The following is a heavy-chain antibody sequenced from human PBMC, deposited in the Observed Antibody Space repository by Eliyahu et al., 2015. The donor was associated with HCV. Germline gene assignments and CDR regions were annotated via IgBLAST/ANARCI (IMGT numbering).Heavy chain of an antibody. CDR2: IDWDDDK. CDR1: GFSLSTSGMC. J-gene: IGHJ5*02. CDR3: ARFIWFGESKNWFDP. D-gene: IGHD3-10*01. Sequence: QVTLRESGPALVKPTQTLTLTCTFSGFSLSTSGMCVSWIRQPPGKALEWLARIDWDDDKYYSTSLKTRLTISKDTSKNQVVLTMTNMDPVDTATYYCARFIWFGESKNWFDPWGQGTLVTVSS. V-gene: IGHV2-70*15.